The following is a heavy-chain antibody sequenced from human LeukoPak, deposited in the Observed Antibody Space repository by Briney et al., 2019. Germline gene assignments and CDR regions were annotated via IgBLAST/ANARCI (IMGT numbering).Heavy chain of an antibody. CDR3: ARGQYCSGTNCYIPYHFYFYMDV. CDR1: GFTFNSYS. Sequence: GGSLRLSCAASGFTFNSYSMNWVRQAPGKGLEWVSYISSRSSTIKYADSVKGRFTISRDTAKNSLYLQMNSLRAEDTAVYYCARGQYCSGTNCYIPYHFYFYMDVWGKGTTVTVSS. D-gene: IGHD2-2*02. CDR2: ISSRSSTI. J-gene: IGHJ6*03. V-gene: IGHV3-48*01.